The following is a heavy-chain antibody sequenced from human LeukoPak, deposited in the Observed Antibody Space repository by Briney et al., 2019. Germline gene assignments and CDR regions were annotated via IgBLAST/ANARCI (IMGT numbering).Heavy chain of an antibody. Sequence: GGSLRLSCAASGFTFSNAWMSWVRQAPGKGLEWVGRIKSKTDGGTTDYAAPVKGRFTISRDDSKNTLYLQMNSLKTEDTAVYYCTTTDHLTGVRDIAVAGTKPYYFDYWGQGTLVTVSS. J-gene: IGHJ4*02. V-gene: IGHV3-15*01. CDR3: TTTDHLTGVRDIAVAGTKPYYFDY. CDR1: GFTFSNAW. CDR2: IKSKTDGGTT. D-gene: IGHD6-19*01.